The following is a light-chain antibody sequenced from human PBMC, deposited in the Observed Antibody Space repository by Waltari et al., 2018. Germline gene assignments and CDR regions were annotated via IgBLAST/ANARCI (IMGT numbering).Light chain of an antibody. Sequence: DIQMTQSPSTLSASVGDRVTITCRASKSISSWLAWYQQKPGKAPKLLIYKASSLESGVPSRFSCSGSGTEFTLTISILQPDDFATYYCQQYNSYPRTFGQGTKLEIK. CDR3: QQYNSYPRT. V-gene: IGKV1-5*03. CDR1: KSISSW. J-gene: IGKJ2*01. CDR2: KAS.